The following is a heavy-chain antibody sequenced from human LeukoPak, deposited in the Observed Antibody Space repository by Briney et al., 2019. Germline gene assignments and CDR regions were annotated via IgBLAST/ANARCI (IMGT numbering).Heavy chain of an antibody. CDR3: AREVDYWFDP. D-gene: IGHD2-15*01. CDR2: IYYSGST. J-gene: IGHJ5*02. V-gene: IGHV4-59*01. Sequence: SETLSLTCTVSGVSISGYYWSWLRQPPGKGLEWIGYIYYSGSTYYNPSLKSRVTMSVDTSKNQFSLKLTSVTTADTAVYYCAREVDYWFDPWGQGTLVTVSS. CDR1: GVSISGYY.